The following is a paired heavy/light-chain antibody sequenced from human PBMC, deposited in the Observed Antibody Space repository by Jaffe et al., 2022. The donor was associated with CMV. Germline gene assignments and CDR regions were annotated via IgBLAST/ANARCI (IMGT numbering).Light chain of an antibody. CDR2: GVT. Sequence: QSALTQPASVSGSPGQSITISCTGTSSDVGTYNLVSWYQQHPGKAPKLMIYGVTKRPSGVSNRFSGSKSGNTASLTISGLQAEDEADYYCCSYAGSSTSVVFGGGTKLTVL. J-gene: IGLJ2*01. V-gene: IGLV2-23*02. CDR1: SSDVGTYNL. CDR3: CSYAGSSTSVV.
Heavy chain of an antibody. V-gene: IGHV4-39*01. CDR1: GYSISSSSYY. D-gene: IGHD4-4*01. J-gene: IGHJ6*02. Sequence: QLQLQESGPGLVKPPETVSLTCTVSGYSISSSSYYWGWIRQPPGKGLEWIGSIHYSGSTYYNPSLNSRVTISVDTSKNQFSLKLSSVTAADTAVYYCARQDYSTPVGMDVWGQGTTVTVSS. CDR3: ARQDYSTPVGMDV. CDR2: IHYSGST.